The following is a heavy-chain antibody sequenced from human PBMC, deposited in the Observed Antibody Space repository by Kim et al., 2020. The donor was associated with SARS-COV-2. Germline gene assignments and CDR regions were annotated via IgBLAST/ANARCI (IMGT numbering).Heavy chain of an antibody. V-gene: IGHV3-49*04. CDR2: IRTKAYDSTT. Sequence: GGSLRLSCSTSGFVFGGHAMSWVRQAPGKGLEWVGFIRTKAYDSTTEYAASVKGRFIISRDDSKGMTYLQMNSLKTEDTGVYYCTREGGCGSTTCYDYYYGMGVWGQGTTVTVSS. CDR3: TREGGCGSTTCYDYYYGMGV. J-gene: IGHJ6*02. D-gene: IGHD2-2*01. CDR1: GFVFGGHA.